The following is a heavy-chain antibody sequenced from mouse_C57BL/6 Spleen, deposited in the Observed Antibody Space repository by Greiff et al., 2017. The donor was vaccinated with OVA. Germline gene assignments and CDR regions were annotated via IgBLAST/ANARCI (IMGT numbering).Heavy chain of an antibody. CDR3: ARWDYDGAWFAY. CDR1: GYTFTSYW. D-gene: IGHD2-4*01. V-gene: IGHV1-55*01. Sequence: VQLQQSGAELVKPGASVKMSCKASGYTFTSYWITWVKQRPGHGLEWIGDIYPGSGSTNYNEKLKSKATLTVDTSSSTAYMQLSSLTSEDSAVYYCARWDYDGAWFAYWGQGTLVTVSA. J-gene: IGHJ3*01. CDR2: IYPGSGST.